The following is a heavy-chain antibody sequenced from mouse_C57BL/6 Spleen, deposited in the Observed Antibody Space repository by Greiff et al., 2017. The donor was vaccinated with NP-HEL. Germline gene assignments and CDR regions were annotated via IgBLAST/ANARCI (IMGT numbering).Heavy chain of an antibody. CDR3: ARDGGYDGVAY. V-gene: IGHV5-16*01. CDR2: INYDGSST. J-gene: IGHJ3*01. Sequence: EVQRVESEGGLVQPGSSMKLSCTASGFTFSDYYMAWVRQVPEKGLEWVANINYDGSSTYYLDSLKSRFIISRDNAKNILYLQMSSLKSEDTATYYCARDGGYDGVAYWGQGTLVTVSA. D-gene: IGHD2-3*01. CDR1: GFTFSDYY.